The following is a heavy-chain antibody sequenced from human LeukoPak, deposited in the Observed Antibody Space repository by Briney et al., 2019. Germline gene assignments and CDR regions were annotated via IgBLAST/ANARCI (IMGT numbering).Heavy chain of an antibody. J-gene: IGHJ4*02. Sequence: SETLSLTCIVSGDSISSSYWSWIRQPPGKGLEWIGYIHYTGSTNYNPPLRSRVTISIDTSKNQFSLKLSSVTAADTAVYYCARVSRAGLWLPLDSWGQGTLVTVSS. CDR1: GDSISSSY. V-gene: IGHV4-59*08. CDR3: ARVSRAGLWLPLDS. CDR2: IHYTGST. D-gene: IGHD5-18*01.